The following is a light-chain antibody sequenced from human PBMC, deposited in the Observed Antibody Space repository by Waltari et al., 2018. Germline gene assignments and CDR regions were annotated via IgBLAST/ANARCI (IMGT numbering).Light chain of an antibody. CDR1: PSLLHSNGYNY. J-gene: IGKJ1*01. Sequence: DIVMTQSPLSLPVTPGEPASISGRSSPSLLHSNGYNYLDWYLQKPGQSPQLLIYLGSNRASGVPDRFSGSGSGTDFTLKISRVEAEDVGVYYCMQALQTPWTFGQGTKVEIK. CDR3: MQALQTPWT. CDR2: LGS. V-gene: IGKV2-28*01.